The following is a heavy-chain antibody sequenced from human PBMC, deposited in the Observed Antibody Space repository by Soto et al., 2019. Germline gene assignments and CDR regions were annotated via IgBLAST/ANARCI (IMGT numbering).Heavy chain of an antibody. Sequence: EVQLLESGGGLVQPGGSLRLSCAASGFTFSSYAMRWVRQAPGKGLEWVSAISGSGGSTYYADSVKGRFTISRDNSKDTLYLQMNSLRAEDTAVYYCARRGSGSYYDYWGQGTLVTVSS. CDR3: ARRGSGSYYDY. J-gene: IGHJ4*02. CDR2: ISGSGGST. V-gene: IGHV3-23*01. D-gene: IGHD1-26*01. CDR1: GFTFSSYA.